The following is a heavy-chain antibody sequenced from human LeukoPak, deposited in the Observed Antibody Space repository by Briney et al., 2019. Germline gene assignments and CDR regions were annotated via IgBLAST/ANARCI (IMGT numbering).Heavy chain of an antibody. J-gene: IGHJ6*03. Sequence: GASVKVSCKASGYTFTGYFMHWVRQAPGQGLEWMGWINPNSGGTNYAQKFQGRVTMTGDTSISTAYMDLSSLRSDDTAVYYCACYDYVWGSYSNRYYYYYMDVWGKGTTVTISS. CDR1: GYTFTGYF. V-gene: IGHV1-2*02. CDR2: INPNSGGT. D-gene: IGHD3-16*01. CDR3: ACYDYVWGSYSNRYYYYYMDV.